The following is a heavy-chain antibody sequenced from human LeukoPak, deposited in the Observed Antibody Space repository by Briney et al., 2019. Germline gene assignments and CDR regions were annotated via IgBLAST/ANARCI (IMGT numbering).Heavy chain of an antibody. D-gene: IGHD2-2*01. J-gene: IGHJ6*02. CDR3: ARYCGSTSCSSFSSYFGMDV. CDR2: ISASGTT. Sequence: GGSLRLSCAASEFTFSSYTMAWVRQAPGKGLEGVSLISASGTTYNADSVKGRFTISTDSSKNTLYLQMNSLRAEDTARYYCARYCGSTSCSSFSSYFGMDVWGLGTTVTVSS. CDR1: EFTFSSYT. V-gene: IGHV3-23*01.